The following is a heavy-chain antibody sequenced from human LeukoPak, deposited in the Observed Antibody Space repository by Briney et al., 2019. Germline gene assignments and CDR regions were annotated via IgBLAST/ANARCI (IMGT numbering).Heavy chain of an antibody. J-gene: IGHJ5*02. CDR2: IYYSGST. CDR1: GGSISSGTYY. CDR3: ARVQSRLSWFDP. Sequence: PSETLSFTCTVSGGSISSGTYYWGWIRQPPGKGLEWIGSIYYSGSTYYNPSLRSRVTISVDTSKNQFSLRLGSVTAADTAVYYCARVQSRLSWFDPWGQGTLVTVSS. V-gene: IGHV4-39*07.